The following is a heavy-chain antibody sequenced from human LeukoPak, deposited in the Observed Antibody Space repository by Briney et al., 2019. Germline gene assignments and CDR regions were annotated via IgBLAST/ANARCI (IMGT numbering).Heavy chain of an antibody. CDR1: GGSISSYY. CDR2: IYYSGST. V-gene: IGHV4-59*01. D-gene: IGHD1-26*01. CDR3: ARVIVGAIPAYYYYMDV. J-gene: IGHJ6*03. Sequence: PSETLSLTCTVSGGSISSYYWSWIRQPPGKGLEWIGYIYYSGSTNYNPSLKSRVTISVDTSKNQFSLKLSSVTAADTAVYYCARVIVGAIPAYYYYMDVWGTGTTVTVSS.